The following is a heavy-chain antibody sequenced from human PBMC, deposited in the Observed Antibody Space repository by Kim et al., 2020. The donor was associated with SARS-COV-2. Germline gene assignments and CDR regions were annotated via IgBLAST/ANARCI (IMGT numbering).Heavy chain of an antibody. V-gene: IGHV3-9*01. CDR1: GFTFDDYA. D-gene: IGHD5-18*01. J-gene: IGHJ4*02. CDR2: ISWNSGRI. CDR3: AKGYSYGGGFFDY. Sequence: GGSLRLSCAASGFTFDDYAMHWVRQAPGKGLEWVSGISWNSGRIGYADSVKGRFTISRDNAKNSLYLQMNSLRAEDTALYYCAKGYSYGGGFFDYWGQGTLVTVSS.